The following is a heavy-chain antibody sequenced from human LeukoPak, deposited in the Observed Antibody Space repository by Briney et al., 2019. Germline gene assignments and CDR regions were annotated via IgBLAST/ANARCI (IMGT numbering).Heavy chain of an antibody. CDR2: IIPIFGTA. J-gene: IGHJ6*04. D-gene: IGHD6-13*01. V-gene: IGHV1-69*13. Sequence: SVKVSCKASGGTFSSYAIGWVRQAPGQGLEWMGGIIPIFGTANYAQKFQGRVTITADESTSTAYMELSSLRSEDTAVYYCASREDAAAPGFYGMDVWGKGTTVTVSS. CDR1: GGTFSSYA. CDR3: ASREDAAAPGFYGMDV.